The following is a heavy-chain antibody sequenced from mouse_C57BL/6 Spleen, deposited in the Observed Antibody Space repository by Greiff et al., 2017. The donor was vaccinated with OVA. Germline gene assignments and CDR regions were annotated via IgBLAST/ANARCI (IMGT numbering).Heavy chain of an antibody. CDR3: ARGDSSGYGSWFAY. CDR1: GYTFTSYW. J-gene: IGHJ3*01. CDR2: IDPSDSYT. D-gene: IGHD3-2*02. Sequence: VQLQQSGAELVKPGASVKLSCKASGYTFTSYWMQWVKQRPGQGLEWIGEIDPSDSYTNYNQKFKGKATLTVDTSSSTAYMQLSGLTSEDSAVYYCARGDSSGYGSWFAYWGQGTLVTVSA. V-gene: IGHV1-50*01.